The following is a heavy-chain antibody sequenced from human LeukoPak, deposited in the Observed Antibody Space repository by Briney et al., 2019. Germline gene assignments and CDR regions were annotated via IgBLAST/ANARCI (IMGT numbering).Heavy chain of an antibody. CDR3: ARALPGYFDTSGYYFDT. D-gene: IGHD3-22*01. CDR2: IKHSGST. V-gene: IGHV4-34*01. J-gene: IGHJ4*02. Sequence: SETLSLTCADYGGSFSGYFWSWIRQPPGKGLKGIGEIKHSGSTNYSPSLNSRVSISIDASRNQFSLKLNSVNAADTAVYYCARALPGYFDTSGYYFDTWGQGTLVTVSS. CDR1: GGSFSGYF.